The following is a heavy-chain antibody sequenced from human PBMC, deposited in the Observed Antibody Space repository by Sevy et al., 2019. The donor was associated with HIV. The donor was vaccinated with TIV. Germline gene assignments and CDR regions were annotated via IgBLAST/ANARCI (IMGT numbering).Heavy chain of an antibody. V-gene: IGHV1-8*01. J-gene: IGHJ6*03. CDR1: GYTFTSYD. CDR3: AKGPEKPYYYYYMDV. Sequence: ASVKVSCKASGYTFTSYDINWMRQATGQGLEWMGGMNPNTGNTGYAQKFQGRVTMTRNTSISTAYMELSSLRSEDTAVYYCAKGPEKPYYYYYMDVWGKGTTVTVSS. CDR2: MNPNTGNT.